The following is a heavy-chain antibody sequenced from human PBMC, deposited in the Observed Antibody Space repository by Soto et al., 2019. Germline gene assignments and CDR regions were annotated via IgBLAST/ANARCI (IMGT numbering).Heavy chain of an antibody. Sequence: QVQLVESGGGVVQPGRSLRLSCAASGFTFSSYAMHWFRQAPGKGLEWVAVISYDGSNKYYADSVKGRFTISRDNSKNTLYLQMNSLRAEDTAVYYCARDLRIADRHGYGMDVWGRGTTVTVSS. CDR3: ARDLRIADRHGYGMDV. CDR1: GFTFSSYA. CDR2: ISYDGSNK. D-gene: IGHD6-6*01. V-gene: IGHV3-30-3*01. J-gene: IGHJ6*02.